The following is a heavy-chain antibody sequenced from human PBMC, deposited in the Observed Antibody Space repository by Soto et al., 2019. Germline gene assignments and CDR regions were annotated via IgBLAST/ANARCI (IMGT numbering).Heavy chain of an antibody. V-gene: IGHV1-2*04. CDR2: INPNSGGT. Sequence: ASVKVSCKASGYTYTGYYMHWVRQAPGQGHERMGWINPNSGGTNYAQKFQGWVNMTRDTSISTAYMELSRLRSDDTAVYYCARERCSGGSCYSAFDIWGQGTMVTVSS. CDR3: ARERCSGGSCYSAFDI. CDR1: GYTYTGYY. J-gene: IGHJ3*02. D-gene: IGHD2-15*01.